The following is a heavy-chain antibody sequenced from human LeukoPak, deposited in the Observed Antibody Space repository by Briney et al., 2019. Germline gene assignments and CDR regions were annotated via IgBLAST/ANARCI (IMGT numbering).Heavy chain of an antibody. D-gene: IGHD1-26*01. CDR3: AGSIPVGATNWFDP. CDR2: IIPILGIA. Sequence: ASVKVSCKASGGTFSSYAISWVRQAPGQGLEWMGRIIPILGIANYAQKFQGRVTITADKSTSTAYMELSSLRSEDTAVYYCAGSIPVGATNWFDPWGQGTLVTVSS. V-gene: IGHV1-69*04. J-gene: IGHJ5*02. CDR1: GGTFSSYA.